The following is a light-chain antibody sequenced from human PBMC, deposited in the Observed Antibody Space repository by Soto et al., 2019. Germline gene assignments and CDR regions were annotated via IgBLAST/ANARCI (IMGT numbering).Light chain of an antibody. CDR2: AAS. V-gene: IGKV1-9*01. CDR3: QQYGSSPET. Sequence: IQLTQSPSSLSASVGDRVTITCRASLGVARYLAWYQQKPGTAPKLLIYAASTLQSGVPSRFSGSGSGTDFTLTVSRLGPEDFAVYYCQQYGSSPETFGQGTKVDIK. J-gene: IGKJ1*01. CDR1: LGVARY.